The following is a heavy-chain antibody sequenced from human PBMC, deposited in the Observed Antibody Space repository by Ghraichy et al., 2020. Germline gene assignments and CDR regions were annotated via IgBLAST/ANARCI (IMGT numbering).Heavy chain of an antibody. Sequence: GESLNISCAASGFTFSSYAMHWVRQAPGKGLEWVAVISYDGSNKYYADSVKGRFTISRDNSKNTLYLQMNSLRAEDTAVYYCARVDLELWFGELSALGYWGQGTLVTVSS. J-gene: IGHJ4*02. D-gene: IGHD3-10*01. V-gene: IGHV3-30*04. CDR2: ISYDGSNK. CDR3: ARVDLELWFGELSALGY. CDR1: GFTFSSYA.